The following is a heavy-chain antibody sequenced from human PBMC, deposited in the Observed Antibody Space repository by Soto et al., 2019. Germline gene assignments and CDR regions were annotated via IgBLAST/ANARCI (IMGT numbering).Heavy chain of an antibody. J-gene: IGHJ4*02. CDR2: LSGRGGST. CDR3: ARDSGYDHTD. V-gene: IGHV3-23*01. Sequence: EVQLLESGGGLVQSGGSLRLSCAASGFTFGSSGMSWVRQAPGKGLEWISGLSGRGGSTYYADSVKGRFTISRDTYKCTLYLQMHSLRVEDTTVYYCARDSGYDHTDWGQGTLVTVFS. CDR1: GFTFGSSG. D-gene: IGHD5-12*01.